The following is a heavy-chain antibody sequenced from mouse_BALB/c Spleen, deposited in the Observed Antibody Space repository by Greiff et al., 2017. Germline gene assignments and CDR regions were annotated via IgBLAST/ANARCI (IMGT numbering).Heavy chain of an antibody. J-gene: IGHJ4*01. V-gene: IGHV14-4*02. CDR2: IDPENGDT. Sequence: VQLQQSGAELVRSGASVKLSCTASGFNIKDYYMHWVKQRPEQGLEWIGWIDPENGDTEYAPKFQGKATMTADTSSNTDYLQLSSLTSEDTAVYYCNAYSSGYPYAMDYWGQGTSVTVSS. D-gene: IGHD3-1*01. CDR3: NAYSSGYPYAMDY. CDR1: GFNIKDYY.